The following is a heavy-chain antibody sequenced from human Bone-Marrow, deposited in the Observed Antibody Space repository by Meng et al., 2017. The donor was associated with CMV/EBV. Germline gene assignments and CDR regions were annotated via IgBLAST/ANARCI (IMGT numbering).Heavy chain of an antibody. D-gene: IGHD3-3*01. Sequence: ASVKVSCKASGFTLSAYYMHWVRQAPGQGPEWMGWLNPYSGATKYAQKFRGRVTMTGDTSISTAYLDLSWLGSDDTAVYYCVRGIGDFWSNYNDAFDVWGQGTMVTVSS. CDR2: LNPYSGAT. CDR3: VRGIGDFWSNYNDAFDV. CDR1: GFTLSAYY. J-gene: IGHJ3*01. V-gene: IGHV1-2*02.